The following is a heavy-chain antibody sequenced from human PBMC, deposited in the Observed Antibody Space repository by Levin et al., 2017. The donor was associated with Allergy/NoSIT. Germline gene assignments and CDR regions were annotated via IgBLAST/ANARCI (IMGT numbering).Heavy chain of an antibody. J-gene: IGHJ4*02. CDR2: IHPGDSTT. Sequence: GESLKISCKGAGYSFTKYWIGWVRQMPGKGLEWMGVIHPGDSTTIYSPSFQGQVIISVDKSISTAYLQWSSLKASDTAMYYCARPLAAIGHTYSDYWGQGTLVTVSS. V-gene: IGHV5-51*01. CDR3: ARPLAAIGHTYSDY. D-gene: IGHD6-13*01. CDR1: GYSFTKYW.